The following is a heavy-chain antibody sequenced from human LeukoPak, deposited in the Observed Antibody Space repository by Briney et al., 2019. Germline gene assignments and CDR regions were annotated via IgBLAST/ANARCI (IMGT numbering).Heavy chain of an antibody. Sequence: ASVKVSCKASGYTFTSSDINWVRQATGKGLEWMGCVNPNSGNTAYAQKLQGRVTMTRDTSISTAYMELSSLRFDDTAVYYCAGEVGAENWFDPWGQGTLVTVSS. CDR2: VNPNSGNT. J-gene: IGHJ5*02. D-gene: IGHD1-26*01. CDR1: GYTFTSSD. CDR3: AGEVGAENWFDP. V-gene: IGHV1-8*01.